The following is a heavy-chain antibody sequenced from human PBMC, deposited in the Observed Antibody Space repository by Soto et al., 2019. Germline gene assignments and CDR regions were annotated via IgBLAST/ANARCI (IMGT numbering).Heavy chain of an antibody. CDR3: ARVRTDCRSTSCYHLVDP. D-gene: IGHD2-2*01. Sequence: GGSLRLSCAASGFTFSDYYMSWIRQAPGKGLEWVSYISSSGTTIYYADSVKGRFTISRDNAKNSLFLQMNSLRAEDTALYYCARVRTDCRSTSCYHLVDPWGQGTLVTVSS. CDR2: ISSSGTTI. CDR1: GFTFSDYY. V-gene: IGHV3-11*01. J-gene: IGHJ5*02.